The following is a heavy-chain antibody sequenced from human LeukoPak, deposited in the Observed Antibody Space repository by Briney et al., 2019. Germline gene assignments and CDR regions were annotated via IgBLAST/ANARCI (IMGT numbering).Heavy chain of an antibody. J-gene: IGHJ4*02. V-gene: IGHV1-18*01. CDR2: ISDYNGNT. CDR1: GYTFTSYG. CDR3: ARGGLELRRDFDY. Sequence: GASVKVSCKASGYTFTSYGISWVRQAPGQGLEGMGWISDYNGNTNYAQKLQGRITMTTDTSTSKASMELRSLRSEDTAVYNCARGGLELRRDFDYGGQGTLVTVSS. D-gene: IGHD1-7*01.